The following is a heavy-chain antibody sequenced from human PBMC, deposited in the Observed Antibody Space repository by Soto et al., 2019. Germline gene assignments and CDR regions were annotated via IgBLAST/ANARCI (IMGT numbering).Heavy chain of an antibody. CDR1: GFTFSSYA. D-gene: IGHD3-3*01. V-gene: IGHV3-23*01. CDR2: ISGSGGST. J-gene: IGHJ4*02. CDR3: AKAPARWYDFWRSGDY. Sequence: GGSLRLSCAASGFTFSSYAMSWVRQAPGKGLEWVSAISGSGGSTYYADSVKGRFTISRDNSKNTLYLQMNSLRAEDTAVYYCAKAPARWYDFWRSGDYWGQGTLVTVSS.